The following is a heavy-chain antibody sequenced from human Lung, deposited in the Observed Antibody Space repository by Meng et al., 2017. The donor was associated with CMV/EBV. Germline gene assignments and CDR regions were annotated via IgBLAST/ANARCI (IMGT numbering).Heavy chain of an antibody. CDR2: FINYVDT. V-gene: IGHV1-18*01. J-gene: IGHJ4*02. Sequence: HVHLLQSGPEVKKPGASVRVSCKASGYTFGSYGICWVRQAPGQGLEWMGWFINYVDTYPAPKFQGRVTMTTDTHTNTAFMELRSLTSDDTAVYYRASGTPGRSYCDYWGQGTLVTVSS. D-gene: IGHD2-15*01. CDR1: GYTFGSYG. CDR3: ASGTPGRSYCDY.